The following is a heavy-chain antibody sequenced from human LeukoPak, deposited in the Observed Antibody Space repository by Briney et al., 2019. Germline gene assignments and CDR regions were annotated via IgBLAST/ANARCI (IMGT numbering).Heavy chain of an antibody. J-gene: IGHJ4*02. CDR3: AKRDLGY. V-gene: IGHV3-23*01. CDR1: GFTFSTYA. CDR2: ISSSGGST. Sequence: PGGCLRLSCAASGFTFSTYAMSWVRQAPGKGLEWVSTISSSGGSTYYADSVKGRFTISRDNSKNTVFLQMNSLRAEDTAVYYCAKRDLGYWGQGTLVTVSS.